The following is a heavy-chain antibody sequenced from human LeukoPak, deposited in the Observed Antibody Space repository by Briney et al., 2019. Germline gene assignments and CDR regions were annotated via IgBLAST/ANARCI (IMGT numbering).Heavy chain of an antibody. V-gene: IGHV5-51*01. Sequence: GESPKTSFQCSGSPFTTYWIGWVRPMPGKGLEWVGIIYPGDSESRYTTYFQGRVTISSDKSITTAYLQWSSLQASDTAMYYCVRSPRDGYHDAFDVWGRGTMVTVSS. CDR2: IYPGDSES. CDR1: GSPFTTYW. CDR3: VRSPRDGYHDAFDV. D-gene: IGHD5-24*01. J-gene: IGHJ3*01.